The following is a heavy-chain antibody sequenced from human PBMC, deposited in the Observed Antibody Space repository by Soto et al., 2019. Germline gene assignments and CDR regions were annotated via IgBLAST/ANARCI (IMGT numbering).Heavy chain of an antibody. D-gene: IGHD5-18*01. CDR1: GGTFSSYA. Sequence: QVQLVQSGAEVKKPGSSVKVSCKASGGTFSSYAISWVRQAPGQGLEWMGGIIPIFGTANYAQKPQGRVTITADEATSTADMGLSSLGAADTAVYYCARGDSYGPSYPFDYWGQGTLVTVSS. CDR2: IIPIFGTA. V-gene: IGHV1-69*01. J-gene: IGHJ4*02. CDR3: ARGDSYGPSYPFDY.